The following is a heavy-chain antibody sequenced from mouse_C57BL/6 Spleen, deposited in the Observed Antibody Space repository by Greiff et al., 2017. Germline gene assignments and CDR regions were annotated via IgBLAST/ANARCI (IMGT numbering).Heavy chain of an antibody. V-gene: IGHV1-64*01. Sequence: QVQLQQSGAELVKPGASVKLSCKASGYTFTSYWMHWVKQRPGQGLEWIGMIHPNSGSTNYNEKFKSKATLTVDKSSSTAYMQLSSLTSEDSAVYYCARESYYYGSMGYFDVWGTGATVTVSS. D-gene: IGHD1-1*01. CDR2: IHPNSGST. CDR1: GYTFTSYW. CDR3: ARESYYYGSMGYFDV. J-gene: IGHJ1*03.